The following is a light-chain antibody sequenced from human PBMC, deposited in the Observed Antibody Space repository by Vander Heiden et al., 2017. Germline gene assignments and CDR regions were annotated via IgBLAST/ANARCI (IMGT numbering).Light chain of an antibody. J-gene: IGLJ2*01. CDR2: DVS. CDR1: SSDVGAYNS. CDR3: SSYTISSTVI. Sequence: QSALTQPASVSGSPGQSSTISCTGTSSDVGAYNSVSWYQQHPDKAPKLLIYDVSNRPSGVSNRFFGSKSGNTASLIISGLQAEDEADYYCSSYTISSTVIFGGGTKLTVL. V-gene: IGLV2-14*01.